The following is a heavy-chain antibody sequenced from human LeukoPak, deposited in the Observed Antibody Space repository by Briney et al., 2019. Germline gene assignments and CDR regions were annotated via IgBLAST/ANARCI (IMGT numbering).Heavy chain of an antibody. Sequence: GGSLRPSWVAYGLTFCNSWLHWVRQIPGKGVVGVSRMYDDMREISDADSVKGRFTISRDNAKNSVYLQMNSLRGEDTAVYYCARDLGLRGSTWGQGTLVTVSS. D-gene: IGHD5-12*01. CDR2: MYDDMREI. J-gene: IGHJ5*02. CDR1: GLTFCNSW. V-gene: IGHV3-74*01. CDR3: ARDLGLRGST.